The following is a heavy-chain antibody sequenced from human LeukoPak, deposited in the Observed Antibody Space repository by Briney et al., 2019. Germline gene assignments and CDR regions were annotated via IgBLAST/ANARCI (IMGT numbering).Heavy chain of an antibody. J-gene: IGHJ4*02. CDR1: GGSISSSSYY. D-gene: IGHD3-3*01. CDR3: ASNTIFGDLYYFDY. V-gene: IGHV4-39*01. Sequence: KSSETLSLTCTVSGGSISSSSYYWGWIRQPPGKGLEWIGSIYYSGSTYYNPSLKSRVTISADTSKNQFSLKLSSVTAADTAVYYCASNTIFGDLYYFDYWGQGTLVTVSS. CDR2: IYYSGST.